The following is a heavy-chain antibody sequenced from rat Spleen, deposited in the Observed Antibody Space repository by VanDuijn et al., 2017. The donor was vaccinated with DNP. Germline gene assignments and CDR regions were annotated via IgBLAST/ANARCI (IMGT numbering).Heavy chain of an antibody. CDR1: GFTFSSFP. V-gene: IGHV5-46*01. CDR2: IITSGGRT. D-gene: IGHD1-9*01. J-gene: IGHJ2*01. Sequence: EVQLVESGGGLVQPGRSMKLSCAASGFTFSSFPMAWVRQAPTKGLEWVAIIITSGGRTFYRDSVKGRFTISRDNAENTLYLQMNSLRSEDTATYYCARRGYYGYNTFDYWGQGVMVTVSS. CDR3: ARRGYYGYNTFDY.